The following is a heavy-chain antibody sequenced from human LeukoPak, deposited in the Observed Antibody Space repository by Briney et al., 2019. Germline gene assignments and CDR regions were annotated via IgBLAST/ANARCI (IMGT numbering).Heavy chain of an antibody. V-gene: IGHV3-23*01. Sequence: GGSLRLSCAASGFTFSISAMTWVRQAPGKGPEWVSAISGGTSGGYTFYADSVKGRFTVSKDNSKDTLFLQMNSLRVEDTAMYYCAKDFPASGWRGFDSWGQGTLVTVSS. CDR3: AKDFPASGWRGFDS. CDR1: GFTFSISA. D-gene: IGHD6-19*01. J-gene: IGHJ4*02. CDR2: ISGGTSGGYT.